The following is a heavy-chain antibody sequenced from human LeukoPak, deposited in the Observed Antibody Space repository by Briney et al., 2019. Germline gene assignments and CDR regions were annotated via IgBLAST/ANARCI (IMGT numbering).Heavy chain of an antibody. D-gene: IGHD4-17*01. V-gene: IGHV3-53*01. CDR1: GFTVSSNY. J-gene: IGHJ3*02. CDR3: ARDHYGDHGAFDI. CDR2: IYSGGST. Sequence: GGSLRLSCAASGFTVSSNYMSWVRQAPGKGLEWVSVIYSGGSTYYADSVKGRFTISRDNSKNTLYLQMNSLRAEDTAVYYCARDHYGDHGAFDIWGQGTMVTVSS.